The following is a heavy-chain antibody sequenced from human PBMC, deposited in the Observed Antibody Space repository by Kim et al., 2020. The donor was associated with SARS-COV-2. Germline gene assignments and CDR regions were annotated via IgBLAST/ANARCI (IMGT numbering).Heavy chain of an antibody. Sequence: GGSLRLSCTASGFTFGDYAMIWFRQAPGKGLEWVGFIRSKAYGGTTEYAASVKGRFTISRDDSKSIAYLQMNSLKTEDTAVYYCTRVEWELLLFDYWGQGTLVTVSS. V-gene: IGHV3-49*03. J-gene: IGHJ4*02. CDR3: TRVEWELLLFDY. CDR1: GFTFGDYA. D-gene: IGHD1-26*01. CDR2: IRSKAYGGTT.